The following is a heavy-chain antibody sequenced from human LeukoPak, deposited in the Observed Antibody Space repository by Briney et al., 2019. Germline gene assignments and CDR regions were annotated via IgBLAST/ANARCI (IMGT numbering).Heavy chain of an antibody. J-gene: IGHJ1*01. CDR2: ISSSGSTI. V-gene: IGHV3-11*04. CDR3: ARWGPYCSSTSGQTQH. D-gene: IGHD2-2*01. CDR1: GFTFSDYY. Sequence: GGSLRLSCAASGFTFSDYYMSWIRQAPGKGLEWVSYISSSGSTIYYADSVKGRFTISRDNAKNSLYLQMNSLRAEDTAVYYCARWGPYCSSTSGQTQHWGQGTLVTVSS.